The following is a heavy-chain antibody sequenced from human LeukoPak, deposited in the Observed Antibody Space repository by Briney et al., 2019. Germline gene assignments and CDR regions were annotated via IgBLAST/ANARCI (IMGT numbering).Heavy chain of an antibody. CDR1: GSSISNYY. V-gene: IGHV4-4*07. CDR2: IYSSGST. J-gene: IGHJ4*02. CDR3: ARAAHSGSLAPFDY. Sequence: TSETLSLTGIVSGSSISNYYWGWIRQPAGKGLEWIGRIYSSGSTNYNPSLKSRVTMSLDTSKNQFSLKLSSVTAADTAVYYCARAAHSGSLAPFDYWGQGTLVTVSS. D-gene: IGHD1-26*01.